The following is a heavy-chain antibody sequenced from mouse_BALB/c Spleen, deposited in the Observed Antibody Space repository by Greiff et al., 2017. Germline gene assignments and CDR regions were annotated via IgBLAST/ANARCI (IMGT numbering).Heavy chain of an antibody. V-gene: IGHV3-2*02. CDR1: GYSITSDYA. Sequence: EVKLVESGPGLVKPSQSLSLTCTVTGYSITSDYAWNWIRQFPGNKLEWMGYISYSGSTSYNQFFLQLNSVTTEDTATYYCARRRRLQYFDVWGAGTTVTVSS. J-gene: IGHJ1*01. D-gene: IGHD1-2*01. CDR2: ISYSGST. CDR3: ARRRRLQYFDV.